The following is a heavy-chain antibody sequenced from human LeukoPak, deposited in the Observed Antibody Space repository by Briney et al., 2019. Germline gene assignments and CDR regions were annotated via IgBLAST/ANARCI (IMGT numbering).Heavy chain of an antibody. CDR2: IDRDGSRI. D-gene: IGHD3-3*01. J-gene: IGHJ6*02. Sequence: GGSLRLSCAVSGFTFSSYWMHWVRQAPGKGLVWVSRIDRDGSRINYADSVKGRFTISRDNGKNTLFLQMNSLRAEDTAVYYCARLTIFGVVRPPMDVWGQGTTVTVSS. V-gene: IGHV3-74*01. CDR3: ARLTIFGVVRPPMDV. CDR1: GFTFSSYW.